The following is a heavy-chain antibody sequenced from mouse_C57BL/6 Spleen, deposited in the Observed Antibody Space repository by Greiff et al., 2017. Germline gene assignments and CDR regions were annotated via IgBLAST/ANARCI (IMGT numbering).Heavy chain of an antibody. CDR2: IYPGSGST. Sequence: QVQLQQPGAELVKPGASVKMSCKASGYTFTSYWITWVKQRPGQGLEWIGDIYPGSGSTNYNEKFKSKATLTVDTSSSTAYMQLSSLTSEDSAVYYCARNDYDYDEYAMDYWGQGTSVTVSS. D-gene: IGHD2-4*01. J-gene: IGHJ4*01. CDR1: GYTFTSYW. V-gene: IGHV1-55*01. CDR3: ARNDYDYDEYAMDY.